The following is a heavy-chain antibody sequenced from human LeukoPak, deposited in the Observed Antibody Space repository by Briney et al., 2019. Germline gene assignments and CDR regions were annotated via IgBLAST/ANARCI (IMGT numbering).Heavy chain of an antibody. D-gene: IGHD3-22*01. Sequence: KPSQTLSLTCTVSGGSISSGGYYWSWIRQHPGKGLEWIGYIYYSGSTYYNPSLKSRVTISVDTSKNQFSLKLSSVTAADTAVYYCARDSFLYYDSSGYSLSPPYGMDVWGQGTTVTVSS. CDR1: GGSISSGGYY. CDR3: ARDSFLYYDSSGYSLSPPYGMDV. CDR2: IYYSGST. V-gene: IGHV4-31*03. J-gene: IGHJ6*02.